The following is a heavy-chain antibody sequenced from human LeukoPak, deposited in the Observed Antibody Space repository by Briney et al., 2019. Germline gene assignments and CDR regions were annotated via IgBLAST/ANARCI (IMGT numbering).Heavy chain of an antibody. CDR1: GFAFNTYT. CDR2: ISSTSGYI. J-gene: IGHJ6*03. Sequence: GGSLRLSCAASGFAFNTYTMTWVRQAPGRGLEWVSSISSTSGYIYYADSVKGRSTISRGNAENSLYLQMNSLRAEDTAVYYCARVRGGYDYGCGPMDVWGKGTTVTASS. CDR3: ARVRGGYDYGCGPMDV. D-gene: IGHD5-12*01. V-gene: IGHV3-21*01.